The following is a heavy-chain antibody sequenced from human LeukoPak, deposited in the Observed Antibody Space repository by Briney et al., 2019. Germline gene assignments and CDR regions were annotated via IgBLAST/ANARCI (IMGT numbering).Heavy chain of an antibody. CDR1: GGSISSYY. Sequence: SETLSLTCTVSGGSISSYYWGWIRQPPGKGLEWIGSIYYSGSTYYNPSLKSRVTISVDTSKNQFSLKLSSVTAADTAVYYCARHPLTLLGFDYWGQGTLVTVSS. CDR3: ARHPLTLLGFDY. J-gene: IGHJ4*02. CDR2: IYYSGST. V-gene: IGHV4-39*01. D-gene: IGHD2-8*02.